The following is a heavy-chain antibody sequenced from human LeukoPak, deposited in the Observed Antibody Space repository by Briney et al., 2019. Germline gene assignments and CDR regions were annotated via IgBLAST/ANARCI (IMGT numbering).Heavy chain of an antibody. CDR2: IYTSGNT. V-gene: IGHV4-4*07. J-gene: IGHJ4*02. D-gene: IGHD2-15*01. CDR1: GGSISSYY. CDR3: ARDHLEYCSGGSCYSYFDY. Sequence: PSETLSLTCTVSGGSISSYYWSWIRQPAGKGLEWIGRIYTSGNTNYNPSLKSRVTMSVDTSKNQFSLKLSSVTAADTAVYYCARDHLEYCSGGSCYSYFDYWGQGTLVAVSS.